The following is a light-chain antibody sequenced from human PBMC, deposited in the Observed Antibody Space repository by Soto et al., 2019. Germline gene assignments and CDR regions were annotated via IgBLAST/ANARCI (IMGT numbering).Light chain of an antibody. CDR3: QQDSSSPPEFT. Sequence: EIVLTQSPGTLSLSPGERATLSCRARQSISSNYLAWYQQRPGQAPRLLIFGASYRATGIPDRFSGSGSGTDFTLTISRMEPEDFAVYYRQQDSSSPPEFTFGQGTKVEIK. CDR2: GAS. J-gene: IGKJ1*01. V-gene: IGKV3-20*01. CDR1: QSISSNY.